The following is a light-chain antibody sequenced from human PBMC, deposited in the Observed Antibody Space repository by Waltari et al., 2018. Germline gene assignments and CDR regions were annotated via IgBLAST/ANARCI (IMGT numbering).Light chain of an antibody. Sequence: QSALTQPASVSGSPGQSITISCTGTSSDVGGYNYVSWYQQHPGKAPKLMIYDVSKRSPGGSNRVSGTKSGNTASLTSSGLQAEDEADYYCSSYTSSSTWVFGGGTKLTVL. CDR1: SSDVGGYNY. V-gene: IGLV2-14*01. CDR2: DVS. CDR3: SSYTSSSTWV. J-gene: IGLJ3*02.